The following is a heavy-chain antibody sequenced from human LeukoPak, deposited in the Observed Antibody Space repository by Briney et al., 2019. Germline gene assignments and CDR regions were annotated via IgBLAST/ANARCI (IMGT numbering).Heavy chain of an antibody. J-gene: IGHJ3*02. D-gene: IGHD2-21*02. CDR2: ISYDGSIK. CDR1: GFTFRSYG. Sequence: RSSLRLSYAASGFTFRSYGMHWVRQAPGKGLEWVAIISYDGSIKYYAASVKGRFTFSRDSSKNMLYLHMRCLRAEASDVYYCSRWGSGGGDCYRYGFDIWGQGTMVTVSS. CDR3: SRWGSGGGDCYRYGFDI. V-gene: IGHV3-30*03.